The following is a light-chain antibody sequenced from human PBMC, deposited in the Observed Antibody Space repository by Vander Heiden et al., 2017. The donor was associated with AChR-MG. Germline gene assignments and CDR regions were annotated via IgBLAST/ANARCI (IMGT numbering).Light chain of an antibody. V-gene: IGKV3-15*01. J-gene: IGKJ1*01. CDR1: QSVSSN. Sequence: EIEMTQSPVTLSVSPGERATLSCRASQSVSSNLAWYQQKPGQAPRLLIYGAPTRATGIPARFTGSGSGTEFTLTISSLQSEDFAVYFCQQYNNRLAWTFGQGTKVEVK. CDR3: QQYNNRLAWT. CDR2: GAP.